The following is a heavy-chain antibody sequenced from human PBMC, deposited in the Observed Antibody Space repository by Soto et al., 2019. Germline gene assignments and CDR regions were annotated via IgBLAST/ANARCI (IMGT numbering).Heavy chain of an antibody. CDR1: GFTFSSYS. CDR3: ARGAYYYDSSGLSY. J-gene: IGHJ4*02. V-gene: IGHV3-48*01. CDR2: ISRSSSTI. Sequence: EVQLVESGGGLVQPGGSPRLSCAASGFTFSSYSMNWVRQAPGKGLEWVSYISRSSSTIYYADSVKGRFTISRDNAKNSLYLQMNSLRAEDTAVYYCARGAYYYDSSGLSYWGQGTLVTVSS. D-gene: IGHD3-22*01.